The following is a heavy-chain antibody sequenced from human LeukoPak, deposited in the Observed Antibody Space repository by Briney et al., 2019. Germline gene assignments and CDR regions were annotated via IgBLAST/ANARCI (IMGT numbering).Heavy chain of an antibody. CDR3: ASGYYGSGSYSWFDP. CDR2: INPNSGGT. CDR1: GYTFTGYY. Sequence: GASVKVSCQASGYTFTGYYMHWVRQAPGQGLEWMGGINPNSGGTNYAQKFQGKVTMTRDTSISTAYMELSRLRSDDTAVYYCASGYYGSGSYSWFDPWGQGTLVTVSS. J-gene: IGHJ5*02. V-gene: IGHV1-2*02. D-gene: IGHD3-10*01.